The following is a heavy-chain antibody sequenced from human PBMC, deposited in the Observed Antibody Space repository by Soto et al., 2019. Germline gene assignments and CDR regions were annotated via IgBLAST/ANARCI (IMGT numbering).Heavy chain of an antibody. V-gene: IGHV3-30*18. CDR3: AKDTSVVVITYGFDY. Sequence: GGSLRLSCAASGFTFSSYGMHWVRQAPGKGLEWVAVISYDGSNKYYADSVKGRFTISRDNSKNTLYLQMNSLRAEDTAVYYCAKDTSVVVITYGFDYWGQGTLVTVSS. CDR2: ISYDGSNK. CDR1: GFTFSSYG. J-gene: IGHJ4*02. D-gene: IGHD3-22*01.